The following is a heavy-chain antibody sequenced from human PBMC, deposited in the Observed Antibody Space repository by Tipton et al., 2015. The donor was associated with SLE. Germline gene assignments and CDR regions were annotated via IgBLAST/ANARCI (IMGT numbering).Heavy chain of an antibody. CDR2: ISSSSYI. Sequence: QLVQSGGGLVQPGGSLRLSCAASGFTFSSYSMNWVRQAPGKGLEWVSSISSSSYIYYADSVKGRFTISRDNAKNSLYLQMNSLRAEDTAVYYCAREDCSSTSCYQDAFDIWGQGTMVTVSS. CDR1: GFTFSSYS. J-gene: IGHJ3*02. D-gene: IGHD2-2*01. V-gene: IGHV3-21*01. CDR3: AREDCSSTSCYQDAFDI.